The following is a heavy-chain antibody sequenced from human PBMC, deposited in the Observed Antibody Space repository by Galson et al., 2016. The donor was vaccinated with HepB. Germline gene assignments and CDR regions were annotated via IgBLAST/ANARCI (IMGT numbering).Heavy chain of an antibody. CDR3: ARAHCSGGTGYFSWYFDL. CDR2: INPGGDGT. CDR1: GFTFSSSH. Sequence: SVKVSCKASGFTFSSSHMHWVRQAPEQGLEWVGMINPGGDGTTYAQKFQGRVTMSWDTSTTTLNMELSSMRSDDTAVYYCARAHCSGGTGYFSWYFDLWGRGTLVTVSS. V-gene: IGHV1-46*01. J-gene: IGHJ2*01. D-gene: IGHD2-15*01.